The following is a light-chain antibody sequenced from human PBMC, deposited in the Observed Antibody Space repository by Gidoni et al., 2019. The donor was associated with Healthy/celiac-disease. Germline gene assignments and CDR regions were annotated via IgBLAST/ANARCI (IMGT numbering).Light chain of an antibody. CDR2: RAS. J-gene: IGLJ2*01. CDR3: QVWDSSTEGV. Sequence: SYELTQPLSVSVALGQTARITCGGNNIGSKNVHWYQQKPGQAPVLVIYRASNRPSGIPERFSGSNSGNTATLTISRAQAGDEADYYCQVWDSSTEGVFCGGTKLTVL. V-gene: IGLV3-9*01. CDR1: NIGSKN.